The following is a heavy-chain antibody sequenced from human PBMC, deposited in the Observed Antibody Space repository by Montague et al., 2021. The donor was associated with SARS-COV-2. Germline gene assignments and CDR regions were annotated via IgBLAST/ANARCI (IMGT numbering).Heavy chain of an antibody. Sequence: SETLSLTCTVSGGSISSSSYYWGWIRQPPGRGLEWIGSIYYSGSTYYNPSLKSRVTISVDTSKNQFSLQLSSVTAADTAVYYCARDGSLRVEILIGPRPYYYGMDVWGQGTTVTVSS. CDR1: GGSISSSSYY. J-gene: IGHJ6*02. CDR3: ARDGSLRVEILIGPRPYYYGMDV. D-gene: IGHD2-21*01. CDR2: IYYSGST. V-gene: IGHV4-39*07.